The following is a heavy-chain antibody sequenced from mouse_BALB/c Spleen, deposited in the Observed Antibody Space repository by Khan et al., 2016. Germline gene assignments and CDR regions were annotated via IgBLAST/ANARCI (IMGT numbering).Heavy chain of an antibody. CDR2: IDPPNDNT. D-gene: IGHD1-1*01. CDR3: ARMYYGDY. CDR1: GFSIQDTY. J-gene: IGHJ2*01. V-gene: IGHV14-3*02. Sequence: VRLQQSGAELVKPGASVKLSCTASGFSIQDTYIHWVRQRPEQGLDWIGRIDPPNDNTKYDPKFQGKATITADTSSNTAYLQLSRLTYEDTAVYYCARMYYGDYWGQGTTLTVSS.